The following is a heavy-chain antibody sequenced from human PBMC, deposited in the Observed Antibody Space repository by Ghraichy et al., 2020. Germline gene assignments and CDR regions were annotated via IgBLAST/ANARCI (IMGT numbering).Heavy chain of an antibody. D-gene: IGHD3-22*01. CDR3: ARERLSGVVVT. CDR1: GGSISSYS. CDR2: IYTSGST. V-gene: IGHV4-4*07. Sequence: SGTLSLTCTVSGGSISSYSWSWIRQPAGKGLEWIGRIYTSGSTNYNPSLKSRVTMSVDTSKNQFSLKLSSVTAADTAVYYCARERLSGVVVTWGQGTLVTVSS. J-gene: IGHJ5*02.